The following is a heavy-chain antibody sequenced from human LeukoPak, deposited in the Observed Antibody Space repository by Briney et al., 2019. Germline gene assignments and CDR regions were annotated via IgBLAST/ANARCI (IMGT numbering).Heavy chain of an antibody. D-gene: IGHD6-19*01. CDR3: ARDSLVASSGWYDY. CDR1: GGSISSYY. J-gene: IGHJ4*02. Sequence: SETLSLTCTVSGGSISSYYWSWIRQPPGKGLEWIGYIYYSGSTNYNPSLKSRVTISVDTSKNQFSLKLSSVTAADTAVYYCARDSLVASSGWYDYWGQGTLVTVSS. V-gene: IGHV4-59*01. CDR2: IYYSGST.